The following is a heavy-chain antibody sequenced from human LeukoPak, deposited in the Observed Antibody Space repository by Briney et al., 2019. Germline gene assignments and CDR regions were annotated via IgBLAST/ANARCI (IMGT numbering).Heavy chain of an antibody. J-gene: IGHJ4*02. Sequence: ASVKVSCKASGGTFSSYAISWVRQAPGQGLEWMGGFIPIFGTANYAQKFQGRVTITADESTSTAYMELSSVRSEDTCVYYCARVGRHNLGGLFAYWGQGTLVPVSP. CDR2: FIPIFGTA. D-gene: IGHD3-16*01. CDR3: ARVGRHNLGGLFAY. CDR1: GGTFSSYA. V-gene: IGHV1-69*13.